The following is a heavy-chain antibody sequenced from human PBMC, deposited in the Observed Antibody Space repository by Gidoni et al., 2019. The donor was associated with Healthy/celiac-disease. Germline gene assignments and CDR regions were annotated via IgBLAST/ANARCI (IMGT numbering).Heavy chain of an antibody. CDR1: GGSISSYY. CDR2: IYYSGST. V-gene: IGHV4-59*01. CDR3: ARGAPVAGTPFDY. J-gene: IGHJ4*02. Sequence: QVQLQESGPGLVKPSETLSLTCTVSGGSISSYYWSWIRQPPGKGLEWIGYIYYSGSTNYNPSLKSRVTISVDTSKNQFSLKLSSVTAADTAVYYCARGAPVAGTPFDYWGQGTLVTVSS. D-gene: IGHD6-19*01.